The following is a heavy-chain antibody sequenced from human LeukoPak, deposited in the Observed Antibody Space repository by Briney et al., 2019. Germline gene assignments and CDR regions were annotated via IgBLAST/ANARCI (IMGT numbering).Heavy chain of an antibody. CDR2: IKQDGSEK. V-gene: IGHV3-7*01. CDR3: ARNPLRELYIDY. CDR1: GFTLSSYW. D-gene: IGHD5/OR15-5a*01. J-gene: IGHJ4*02. Sequence: GGSLRLSCAASGFTLSSYWMSWVRQAPGKGLEWVANIKQDGSEKYYVDSVKGRFTISRDNAKNSLYLQMNSLRAEDTAVYYCARNPLRELYIDYWGQGTVVTVSS.